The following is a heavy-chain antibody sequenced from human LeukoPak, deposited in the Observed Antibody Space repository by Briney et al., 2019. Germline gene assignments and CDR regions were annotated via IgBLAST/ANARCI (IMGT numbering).Heavy chain of an antibody. D-gene: IGHD2-15*01. J-gene: IGHJ5*02. CDR2: INPNSGGT. CDR1: GYTFTGYY. CDR3: ARDQRSCSGGSCYPGWFAP. Sequence: ASVKVSCKASGYTFTGYYMHWVRQAPGQGLEWMGWINPNSGGTNYAQKFQGRVTMTRDTSISTAYTELSRLRSDDTAVYYCARDQRSCSGGSCYPGWFAPWGQGTLVTVSS. V-gene: IGHV1-2*02.